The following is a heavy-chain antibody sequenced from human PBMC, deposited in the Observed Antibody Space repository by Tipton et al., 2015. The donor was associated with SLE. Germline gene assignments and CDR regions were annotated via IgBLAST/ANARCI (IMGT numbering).Heavy chain of an antibody. CDR1: GASISSSSYF. Sequence: GASISSSSYFWGWVRQPPGMGLEWIGSIFHSGTSYYNPSLQSRVTISVDTSKNHFSLELTSVTAADTAVYYCARAMGGAIMDANYWGQGTLVTVS. CDR2: IFHSGTS. J-gene: IGHJ4*02. D-gene: IGHD3-16*01. V-gene: IGHV4-39*07. CDR3: ARAMGGAIMDANY.